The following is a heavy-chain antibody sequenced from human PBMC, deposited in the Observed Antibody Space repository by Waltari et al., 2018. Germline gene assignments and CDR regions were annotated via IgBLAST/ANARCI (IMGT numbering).Heavy chain of an antibody. CDR1: GYTFTSYY. CDR2: INPSGGST. Sequence: QVQLVQSGAEVKKPGASVKVSCKASGYTFTSYYMHWVRQAPGQGLEWMGRINPSGGSTSYAQKFQGRVTMTRDTSTSTVYMELSSLRSEDTAVYYCARDAPLLRYVRDWGQGTLVTVSS. V-gene: IGHV1-46*01. D-gene: IGHD3-10*02. CDR3: ARDAPLLRYVRD. J-gene: IGHJ4*02.